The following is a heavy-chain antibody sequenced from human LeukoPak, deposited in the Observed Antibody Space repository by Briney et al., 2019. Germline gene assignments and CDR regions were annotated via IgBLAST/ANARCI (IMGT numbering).Heavy chain of an antibody. CDR2: LYSGGAT. CDR1: GFSVSGIH. D-gene: IGHD4-23*01. CDR3: ARGNGNVGGRLDP. V-gene: IGHV3-66*01. Sequence: GGSLRLSCAASGFSVSGIHMNWVRQAPGKDLEWVSGLYSGGATYYADSMGGRFTISRDPSKNTLYLQMTSLRVDDTAIYYCARGNGNVGGRLDPWGQGTRVTVSS. J-gene: IGHJ5*02.